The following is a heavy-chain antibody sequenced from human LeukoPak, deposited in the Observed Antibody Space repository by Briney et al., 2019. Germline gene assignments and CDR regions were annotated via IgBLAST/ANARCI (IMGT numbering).Heavy chain of an antibody. CDR1: GGSFSGNY. V-gene: IGHV4-34*01. J-gene: IGHJ5*02. Sequence: TASETLSLTCAVYGGSFSGNYWSWICQPPGKGLEWIGEINHNRNTNYNPSLKSRVTISIDMSKSQVSLKLTSVTAADTAVYYCARRPVVVPAAWFDPWGQGILVIVSS. D-gene: IGHD2-2*01. CDR2: INHNRNT. CDR3: ARRPVVVPAAWFDP.